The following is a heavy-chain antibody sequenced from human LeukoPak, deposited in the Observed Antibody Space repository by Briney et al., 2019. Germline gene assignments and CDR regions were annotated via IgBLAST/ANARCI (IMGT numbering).Heavy chain of an antibody. CDR2: INHSGST. Sequence: SGTPFPPCAVYGGAFSGYYWSWIRQPPRKGAEWVGGINHSGSTNYNPSLKSRVTISVDTSKNQFSLKLSSVTAADTAVYYCARGSLWFGELFRHYYYYYGMDVWGQGTTVTVSS. CDR3: ARGSLWFGELFRHYYYYYGMDV. CDR1: GGAFSGYY. D-gene: IGHD3-10*01. V-gene: IGHV4-34*01. J-gene: IGHJ6*02.